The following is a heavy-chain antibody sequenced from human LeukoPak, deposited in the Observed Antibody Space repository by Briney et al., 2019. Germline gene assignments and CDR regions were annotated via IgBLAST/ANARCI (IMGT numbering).Heavy chain of an antibody. D-gene: IGHD1-26*01. CDR1: GFTFSSYW. J-gene: IGHJ5*02. CDR3: ARSLGAGNRFDP. Sequence: PGGSLRLSCAASGFTFSSYWMHWVRQAPGKGLVWVSRISSDGTNTIYADSVKGRFTISRDNAKNTLYLQMNSLKAEDTAVYYCARSLGAGNRFDPWVQGTLVTVSS. CDR2: ISSDGTNT. V-gene: IGHV3-74*01.